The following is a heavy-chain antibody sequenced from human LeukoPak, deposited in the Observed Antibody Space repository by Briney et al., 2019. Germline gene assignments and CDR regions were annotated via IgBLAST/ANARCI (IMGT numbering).Heavy chain of an antibody. CDR1: GFTFSSYS. CDR3: ARDSIAAAGPSPFDY. CDR2: ISSSSSYI. J-gene: IGHJ4*02. D-gene: IGHD6-13*01. V-gene: IGHV3-21*01. Sequence: GGSLRLSCAASGFTFSSYSMNWVRQAPGKGLEWVSSISSSSSYIYYADSVKGRFTISRDNAKNSLYLQMNSLRAEDTAVYYCARDSIAAAGPSPFDYWGQGTLVTVSS.